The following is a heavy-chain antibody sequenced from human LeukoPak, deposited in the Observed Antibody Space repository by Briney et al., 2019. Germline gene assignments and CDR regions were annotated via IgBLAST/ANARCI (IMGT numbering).Heavy chain of an antibody. CDR2: IYSAGTT. CDR1: GFTVSRNY. J-gene: IGHJ4*02. V-gene: IGHV3-53*01. D-gene: IGHD4-23*01. CDR3: ARGDDYGGAWYYFDC. Sequence: GGSLRLSCAASGFTVSRNYYMNWVRQAPGKGLEWVSVIYSAGTTYYADSVRGRFTISRDNSKNTVYLQMNSLRAEDTAVYYCARGDDYGGAWYYFDCWGQGTLVTVSS.